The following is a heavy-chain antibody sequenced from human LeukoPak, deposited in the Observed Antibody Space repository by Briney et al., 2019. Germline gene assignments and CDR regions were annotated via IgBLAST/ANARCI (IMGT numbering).Heavy chain of an antibody. CDR1: GYTFTSYD. V-gene: IGHV1-8*01. CDR2: MNPNSGNT. D-gene: IGHD3-22*01. CDR3: ARAPYYYDSSGGQYYFDY. J-gene: IGHJ4*02. Sequence: ASVKVSCKASGYTFTSYDINWVRQATGQGLEWMGWMNPNSGNTGYAQKFQGRVTMTRNTSISTAYMELSSLRPEDTAVYYCARAPYYYDSSGGQYYFDYWGQGTLVTVSS.